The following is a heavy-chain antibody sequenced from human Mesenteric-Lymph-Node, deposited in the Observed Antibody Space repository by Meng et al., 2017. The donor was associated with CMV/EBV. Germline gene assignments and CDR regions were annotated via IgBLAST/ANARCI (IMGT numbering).Heavy chain of an antibody. J-gene: IGHJ4*02. CDR1: GFIFSNHV. CDR2: ITSDGNTK. Sequence: GGSLRLSCAAFGFIFSNHVMHWVRQAPGKGLEWMAAITSDGNTKYYGNSARGRSTISRDNAKNTVSLEMDSLRPEDTALYYCARELKLRVNFDNWGQGTLVTVSS. D-gene: IGHD1-1*01. V-gene: IGHV3-30*03. CDR3: ARELKLRVNFDN.